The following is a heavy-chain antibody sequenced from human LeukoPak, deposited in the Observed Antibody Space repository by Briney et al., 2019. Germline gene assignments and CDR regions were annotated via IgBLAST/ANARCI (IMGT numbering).Heavy chain of an antibody. J-gene: IGHJ3*02. CDR3: AKHLVKNFYDNSGYLGAFDI. CDR1: GFTFNTYA. CDR2: ISTSGDST. Sequence: GGSLRLSCGASGFTFNTYAMSWVRQAPGTGPEWVSSISTSGDSTYYADFVKGRFTISRDNSKNTLYLQMSTLRGEDTAVYYCAKHLVKNFYDNSGYLGAFDIWGRGTMVTVSP. D-gene: IGHD3-22*01. V-gene: IGHV3-23*01.